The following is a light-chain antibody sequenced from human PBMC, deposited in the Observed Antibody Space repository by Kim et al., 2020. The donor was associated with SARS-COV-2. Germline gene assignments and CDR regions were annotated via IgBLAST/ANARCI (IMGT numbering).Light chain of an antibody. CDR3: QNYNGAPLT. CDR1: RDIGHY. Sequence: ASVGDIVTITCRASRDIGHYLAWYQQKPVIVPKLLIYAASALQSGVPSRFSGSASGTDFTLTISSLQPEDFATYYCQNYNGAPLTFGGGTKVDIK. V-gene: IGKV1-27*01. CDR2: AAS. J-gene: IGKJ4*01.